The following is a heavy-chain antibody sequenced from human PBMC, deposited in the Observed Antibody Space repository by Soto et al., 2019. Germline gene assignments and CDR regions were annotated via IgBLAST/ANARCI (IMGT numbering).Heavy chain of an antibody. D-gene: IGHD1-1*01. CDR2: ISYDGSNK. V-gene: IGHV3-30*18. CDR3: AKERYSGPLDY. Sequence: QVQLVESGGGVVQPGRSLRLSCAASGFTFSSYGMHWVRQAPGKGLEWVAVISYDGSNKYYADSVKGRFTISRDNSKNSLYLEMTSLRAEDTTVCYCAKERYSGPLDYWGQGTLVPVAS. J-gene: IGHJ4*02. CDR1: GFTFSSYG.